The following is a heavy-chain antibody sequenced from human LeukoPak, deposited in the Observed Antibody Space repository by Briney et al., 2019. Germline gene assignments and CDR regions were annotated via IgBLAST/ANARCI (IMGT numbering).Heavy chain of an antibody. CDR2: IWHDGGRK. Sequence: PGRSLRLSCVVSGFTFSTHGFHWVCQAPGKGLEWVSVIWHDGGRKEYADSVRGRFTISRDNSNLYLQMNSLRAEDTAIYYCARDIGNSGFNLDYRGQGTPVTVSS. CDR3: ARDIGNSGFNLDY. V-gene: IGHV3-33*01. J-gene: IGHJ4*02. D-gene: IGHD5-12*01. CDR1: GFTFSTHG.